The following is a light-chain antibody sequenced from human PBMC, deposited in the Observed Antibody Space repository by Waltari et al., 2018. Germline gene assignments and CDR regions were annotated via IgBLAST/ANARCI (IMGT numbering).Light chain of an antibody. V-gene: IGLV2-14*03. CDR3: SSYTSSSTLYV. J-gene: IGLJ1*01. CDR1: SSDVGSYNY. Sequence: QSALTQPAPVSGSPGQSITIACTGTSSDVGSYNYVSWYQQHPGQAPKLMIYDVSNRPSGVSNRFSGSKSGNTASLTISGLQAEDEADYYCSSYTSSSTLYVFGTGTKVTVL. CDR2: DVS.